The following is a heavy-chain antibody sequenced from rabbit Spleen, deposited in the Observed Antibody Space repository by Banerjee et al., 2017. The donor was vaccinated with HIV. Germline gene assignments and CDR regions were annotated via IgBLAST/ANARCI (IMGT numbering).Heavy chain of an antibody. J-gene: IGHJ4*01. CDR3: ARDLVGVIGWNFYL. Sequence: QEQLVESGGGLVQPTGSLTLTCKASGFSFGDRDVMCWVRQAPGKGLEWIACINAATGKPVYATWAKGRFTISRTSSTTVTLRMTSLTVADRATYFCARDLVGVIGWNFYLWGQGTLVTVS. V-gene: IGHV1S45*01. CDR1: GFSFGDRDV. CDR2: INAATGKP. D-gene: IGHD2-1*01.